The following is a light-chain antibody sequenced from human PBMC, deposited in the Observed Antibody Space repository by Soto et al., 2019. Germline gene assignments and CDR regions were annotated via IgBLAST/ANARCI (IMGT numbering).Light chain of an antibody. CDR3: CSYAGSYPVV. J-gene: IGLJ2*01. CDR1: SSDVGIYNY. CDR2: DVS. Sequence: QSALTQPASVSGSPGQSIAISCTGSSSDVGIYNYVSWYQQHPGKVPKLIIYDVSKRPSGVPDRFSGSKSGNTASLTISGLQAEDEADYYCCSYAGSYPVVFGGGTKLTVL. V-gene: IGLV2-11*01.